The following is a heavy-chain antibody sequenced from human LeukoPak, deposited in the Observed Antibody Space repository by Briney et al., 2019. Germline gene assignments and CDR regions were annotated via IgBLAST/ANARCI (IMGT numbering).Heavy chain of an antibody. CDR3: ARRYSGYAIDY. V-gene: IGHV4-59*01. CDR1: GGSTSSYY. CDR2: IYYSGST. J-gene: IGHJ4*02. D-gene: IGHD5-12*01. Sequence: SETLSLTCTVSGGSTSSYYWSWIRQPPGKGLEWIGYIYYSGSTNYNPSLKSRVTISVDTSKNQFSLKLSSVTAADTAVYYCARRYSGYAIDYWGQGTLVTVSS.